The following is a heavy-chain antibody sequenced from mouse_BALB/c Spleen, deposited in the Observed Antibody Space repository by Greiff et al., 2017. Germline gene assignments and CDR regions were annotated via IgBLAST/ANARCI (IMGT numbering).Heavy chain of an antibody. J-gene: IGHJ4*01. CDR3: ARYGYYVYAMDY. CDR1: GFTFSSFG. Sequence: EVQRVESGGGLVQPGGSRKLSCAASGFTFSSFGMHWVRQAPEKGLEWVAYISSGSSTIYYADTVKGRFTISRDNPKNTLFLQMTSLRSEDTAMYYCARYGYYVYAMDYWGQGTSVTVSS. D-gene: IGHD2-3*01. V-gene: IGHV5-17*02. CDR2: ISSGSSTI.